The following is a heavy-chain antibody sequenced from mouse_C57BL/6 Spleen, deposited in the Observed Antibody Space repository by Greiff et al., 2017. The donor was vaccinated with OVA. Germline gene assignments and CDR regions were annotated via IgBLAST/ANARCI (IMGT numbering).Heavy chain of an antibody. CDR3: AKLTGYYAMDY. CDR1: GFTFSDYG. V-gene: IGHV5-17*01. CDR2: ISSGSSTI. D-gene: IGHD2-13*01. Sequence: EVQVVESGGGLVKPGGSLKLSCAASGFTFSDYGMHWVRQAPEKGLEWVAYISSGSSTIYYAETVNGRFTISRDNAKNTLLLQMTSLRSDDTAMYYCAKLTGYYAMDYWGQGTSVTVSS. J-gene: IGHJ4*01.